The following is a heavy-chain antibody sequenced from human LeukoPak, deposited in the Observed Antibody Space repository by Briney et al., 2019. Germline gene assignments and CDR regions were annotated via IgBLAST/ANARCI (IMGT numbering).Heavy chain of an antibody. V-gene: IGHV3-23*01. Sequence: PGGSLRLSCAASGLTFSSYAMSWVRQAPGKGLEWVSAISGSGGSTYYADSVKGRFTISRDNSKNTLYLQMNSLRAEDTAVYYCAKDHCSSTSCYETPPPHFDYWGQGTLVTVSS. J-gene: IGHJ4*02. CDR2: ISGSGGST. CDR1: GLTFSSYA. D-gene: IGHD2-2*01. CDR3: AKDHCSSTSCYETPPPHFDY.